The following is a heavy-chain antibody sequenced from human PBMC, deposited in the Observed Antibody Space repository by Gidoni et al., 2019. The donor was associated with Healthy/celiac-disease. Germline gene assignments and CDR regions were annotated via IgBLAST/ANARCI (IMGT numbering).Heavy chain of an antibody. J-gene: IGHJ4*02. V-gene: IGHV3-9*01. D-gene: IGHD4-17*01. CDR3: AKARLRCLTEANDY. CDR1: GSTFADYA. CDR2: ISWNSGSI. Sequence: EVQLVESGGGLVQPGRSLRLSCAAPGSTFADYAMHWVRQAPGKGLEWVSGISWNSGSIGYAYSVTGRFTISRDNAKNSLYLQMHSLRAEDTALYYCAKARLRCLTEANDYWGQGTLVTVSS.